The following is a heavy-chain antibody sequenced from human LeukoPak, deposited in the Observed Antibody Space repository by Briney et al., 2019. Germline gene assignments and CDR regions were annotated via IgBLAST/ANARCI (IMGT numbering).Heavy chain of an antibody. J-gene: IGHJ4*02. Sequence: PSETLSLTCTVSGGSISSYYWSWIRQPPGKGLEWIGYIYYSGSTNYNPSLKSRVTISVDTSKNQFSLKLSSVTAADTAVYYCARVKRYYGSGSYYMTPTLYFDYWGQGALVTVSS. CDR2: IYYSGST. D-gene: IGHD3-10*01. CDR3: ARVKRYYGSGSYYMTPTLYFDY. CDR1: GGSISSYY. V-gene: IGHV4-59*01.